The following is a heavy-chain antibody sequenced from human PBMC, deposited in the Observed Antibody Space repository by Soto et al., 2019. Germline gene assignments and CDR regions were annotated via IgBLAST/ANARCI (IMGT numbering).Heavy chain of an antibody. J-gene: IGHJ4*02. CDR2: ISYHGLTT. CDR3: ARDPLALRPEDYYFDY. CDR1: GFTFSNYA. D-gene: IGHD6-6*01. Sequence: QVQLVESGGGVAQPGRSPRLSCAASGFTFSNYAMHWVRQAPGEGLEWVAVISYHGLTTIYADSVKGRFTISRDNSKYMLHLQMNSLRAEDTAVYYCARDPLALRPEDYYFDYWGQGTLVTVSS. V-gene: IGHV3-30-3*01.